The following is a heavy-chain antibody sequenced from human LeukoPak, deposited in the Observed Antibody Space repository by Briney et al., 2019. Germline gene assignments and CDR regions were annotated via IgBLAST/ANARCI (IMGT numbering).Heavy chain of an antibody. CDR3: ARYYYDSSGYSHGMDV. D-gene: IGHD3-22*01. V-gene: IGHV4-59*08. Sequence: SETLSLTCIDPGGSINSYYWSWIRQPPGKGLEWIGHINYSGGTKYNPSLKSRVTISVDTPKNQFSLKLSSVTAADTAVYYCARYYYDSSGYSHGMDVWGQGTTVTVSS. CDR2: INYSGGT. J-gene: IGHJ6*02. CDR1: GGSINSYY.